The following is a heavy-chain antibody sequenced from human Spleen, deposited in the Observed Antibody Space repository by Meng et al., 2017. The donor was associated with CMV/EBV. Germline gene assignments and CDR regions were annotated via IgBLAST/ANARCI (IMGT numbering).Heavy chain of an antibody. CDR3: ARDHIVPAADDWFEP. CDR1: GFTFSSYS. CDR2: ISSSSSYI. V-gene: IGHV3-21*01. J-gene: IGHJ5*02. D-gene: IGHD2-2*01. Sequence: GGALRLSCAASGFTFSSYSMNWVRQAPGKGLERVSSISSSSSYIYYADSVKGRFTISRDNAKNSLYLQMNSLRAEDTAVYYCARDHIVPAADDWFEPWGQGTLVTVSS.